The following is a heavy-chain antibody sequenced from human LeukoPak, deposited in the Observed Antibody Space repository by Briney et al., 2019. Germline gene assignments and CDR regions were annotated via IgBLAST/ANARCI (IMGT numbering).Heavy chain of an antibody. V-gene: IGHV1-8*01. J-gene: IGHJ4*02. CDR3: TRGSSGRRDN. CDR1: GYTFTSCD. D-gene: IGHD6-19*01. Sequence: ASVKVSCKASGYTFTSCDINWVRQATGQGLEWMGWMKPNSGNTGYGQSFRGRITMTRDISIGTAYMELSNLTSEDTAIYYCTRGSSGRRDNWGQGTLVTVSA. CDR2: MKPNSGNT.